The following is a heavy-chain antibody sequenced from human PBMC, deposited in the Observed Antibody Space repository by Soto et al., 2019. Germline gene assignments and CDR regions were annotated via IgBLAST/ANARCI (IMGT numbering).Heavy chain of an antibody. J-gene: IGHJ4*02. CDR3: ARTFSTGTGYFDY. CDR1: GGSISSSSYY. D-gene: IGHD1-1*01. V-gene: IGHV4-39*01. Sequence: QLQLQESGPGLVKPSETLSLTCTVSGGSISSSSYYWGGIRHPPGKGLEWIGSIDYSGSTYYNQSLKNRVTVPVDTSKNQCSMNLRSVTAADAAVYYCARTFSTGTGYFDYWWQGTMATVSS. CDR2: IDYSGST.